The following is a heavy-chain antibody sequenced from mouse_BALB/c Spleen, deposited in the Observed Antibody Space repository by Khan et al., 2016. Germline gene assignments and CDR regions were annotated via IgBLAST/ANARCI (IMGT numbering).Heavy chain of an antibody. Sequence: EVELVESGGGLVKPGGSLKLSCAASGFTFSSYAMSWVRQPPEKRLEWVASISSGGSTYYPDSVKGRFTISSDNARNILNLQMSSLRSEDTAIYYCAREDYGNYGDYFDYWGQGTTLTVSS. CDR2: ISSGGST. D-gene: IGHD2-1*01. V-gene: IGHV5-6-5*01. J-gene: IGHJ2*01. CDR3: AREDYGNYGDYFDY. CDR1: GFTFSSYA.